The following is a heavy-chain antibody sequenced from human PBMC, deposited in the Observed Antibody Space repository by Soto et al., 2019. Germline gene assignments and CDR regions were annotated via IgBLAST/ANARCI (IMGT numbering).Heavy chain of an antibody. V-gene: IGHV4-30-2*01. D-gene: IGHD3-22*01. Sequence: PSETLSLTCAVSGGSISSGGYSWSWIRQPPGKGLEWIGYIYHSGSTYYNPSLKSRVTISVDSAKSMVYLQMNSLRAEDTAVYYCAKYHYYDGKWGQGTLVTVSS. CDR2: IYHSGST. CDR3: AKYHYYDGK. CDR1: GGSISSGGYS. J-gene: IGHJ4*02.